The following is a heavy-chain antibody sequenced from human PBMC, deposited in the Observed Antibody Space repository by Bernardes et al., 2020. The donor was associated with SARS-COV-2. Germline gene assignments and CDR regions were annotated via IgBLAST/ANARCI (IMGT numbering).Heavy chain of an antibody. V-gene: IGHV4-34*01. CDR3: LRGGPISGLYYFDH. J-gene: IGHJ4*02. D-gene: IGHD5-12*01. CDR2: ISHSGTT. Sequence: SETLSLTCNISGASFTSHYWDWVRQAPGKGLEWIGEISHSGTTKYNPSHKSRVTISDDTSKNQFSLKLTSVTSAATAGYYCLRGGPISGLYYFDHWGQGSLVTGSS. CDR1: GASFTSHY.